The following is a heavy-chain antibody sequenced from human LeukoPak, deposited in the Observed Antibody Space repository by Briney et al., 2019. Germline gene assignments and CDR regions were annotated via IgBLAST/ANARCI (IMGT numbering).Heavy chain of an antibody. J-gene: IGHJ6*02. CDR1: GFTFSSYA. V-gene: IGHV3-30-3*01. CDR2: ISYDGSNK. CDR3: ARNNGMDV. Sequence: GGSLRLSCAASGFTFSSYAMHWVRQAPGKGLEWVAVISYDGSNKYYADSVKGRFTISKDNAKNSLNLQMNSLRAEDTALYHCARNNGMDVWGQGTTVIVSS.